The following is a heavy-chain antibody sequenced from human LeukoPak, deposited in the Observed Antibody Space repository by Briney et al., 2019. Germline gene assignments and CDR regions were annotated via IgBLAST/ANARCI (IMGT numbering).Heavy chain of an antibody. D-gene: IGHD1-20*01. CDR2: ISGSGGST. Sequence: GGSLRLSCAASGFTFSSYAMSWVRQAPGKGLEWVSAISGSGGSTYYADSVRGRFTISRDNAKNTLYLQMSSLRAEDTAVYYCTRRTYNWNDGRAFDMWGQGTMVTVSS. CDR3: TRRTYNWNDGRAFDM. V-gene: IGHV3-23*01. CDR1: GFTFSSYA. J-gene: IGHJ3*02.